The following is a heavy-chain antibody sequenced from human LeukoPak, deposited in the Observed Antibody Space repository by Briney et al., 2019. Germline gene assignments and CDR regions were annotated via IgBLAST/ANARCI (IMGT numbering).Heavy chain of an antibody. Sequence: PGGSLRLSCAASGFTFSSYAMNWVRQAPGKGLEWVSAISGSGGSTYYADSVKGRFTISRDNSKNTLYLQMNSLRAEDTAVYYCAKRTSDSSSWYNYYYYGMDVWGQGTTVTVSS. J-gene: IGHJ6*02. D-gene: IGHD6-13*01. CDR1: GFTFSSYA. V-gene: IGHV3-23*01. CDR2: ISGSGGST. CDR3: AKRTSDSSSWYNYYYYGMDV.